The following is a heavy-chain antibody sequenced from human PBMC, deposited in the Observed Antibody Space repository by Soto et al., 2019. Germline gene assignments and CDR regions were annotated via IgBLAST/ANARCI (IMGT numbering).Heavy chain of an antibody. D-gene: IGHD3-22*01. CDR2: IIVGSGNT. V-gene: IGHV1-3*01. J-gene: IGHJ4*02. Sequence: ASVKVSCKASGYTFTSYAMHWVRQAPGQRLEWIGWIIVGSGNTKYSQNFQERVTITRDTSTSTAYLDVSRLRSEDTAVYYCAADPYYYDSSDYYSFDQWGQGTLVTVSS. CDR1: GYTFTSYA. CDR3: AADPYYYDSSDYYSFDQ.